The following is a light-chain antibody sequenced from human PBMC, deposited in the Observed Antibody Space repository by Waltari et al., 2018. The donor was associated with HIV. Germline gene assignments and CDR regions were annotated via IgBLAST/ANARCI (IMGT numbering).Light chain of an antibody. J-gene: IGLJ1*01. CDR1: RSNIGRNY. CDR3: AAWNDRLSGYV. Sequence: QSVLTQPPSASGTPGQRVTISCSGSRSNIGRNYVYWYQQRPGTAPKLLIYTNNQRPSGVPDRFSGSKSGTSASLAISGLRSEDEADYYCAAWNDRLSGYVFGTGTKVTV. V-gene: IGLV1-47*01. CDR2: TNN.